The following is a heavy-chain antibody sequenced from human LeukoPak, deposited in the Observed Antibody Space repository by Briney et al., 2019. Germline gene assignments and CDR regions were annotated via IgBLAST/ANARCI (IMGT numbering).Heavy chain of an antibody. J-gene: IGHJ3*02. CDR3: AKDSRYFDWNDAFDI. CDR1: GFTFSSYG. Sequence: GGSLRLPCAASGFTFSSYGMHWVRQAPGKGLEWVAFIRYDGSNKYYADSVKGRFTISRDNSKNTLYLQMNSLRAEDTAVYYCAKDSRYFDWNDAFDIWGQGTMVTVSS. V-gene: IGHV3-30*02. D-gene: IGHD3-9*01. CDR2: IRYDGSNK.